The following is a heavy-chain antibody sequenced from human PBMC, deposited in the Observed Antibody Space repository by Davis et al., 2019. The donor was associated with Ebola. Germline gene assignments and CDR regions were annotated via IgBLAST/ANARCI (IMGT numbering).Heavy chain of an antibody. D-gene: IGHD1-1*01. J-gene: IGHJ5*02. V-gene: IGHV3-49*03. Sequence: GESLKIPCPASGFTFGNYAMSWFRQAPGKGLEWVSFIRCRSYGGTTEYAASVKGRFTISRDDSKSIAYLQMNSLKTEDTAVYYCTRGVIGYGDSRGTGFDPWGQGTLVTVSS. CDR2: IRCRSYGGTT. CDR3: TRGVIGYGDSRGTGFDP. CDR1: GFTFGNYA.